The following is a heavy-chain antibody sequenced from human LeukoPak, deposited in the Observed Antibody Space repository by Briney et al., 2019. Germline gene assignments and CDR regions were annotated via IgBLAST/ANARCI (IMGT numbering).Heavy chain of an antibody. V-gene: IGHV4-39*07. J-gene: IGHJ4*02. CDR3: AGEYYYDSSGYYFDY. CDR1: GGSISSSTYY. CDR2: KYYSGNS. Sequence: KTSETLSLTCTVSGGSISSSTYYWGWIRQPPGKGLELIGSKYYSGNSYYNPSLKSRVSISVDTSKNQFSLKLSSVTAADTAVYYCAGEYYYDSSGYYFDYWGQGTLVTVSS. D-gene: IGHD3-22*01.